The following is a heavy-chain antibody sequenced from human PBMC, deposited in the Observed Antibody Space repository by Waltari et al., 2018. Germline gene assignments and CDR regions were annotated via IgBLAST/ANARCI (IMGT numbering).Heavy chain of an antibody. V-gene: IGHV1-58*01. CDR3: AASTYYYDSSGYPYAFDI. J-gene: IGHJ3*02. Sequence: QMQLVQSGPEVEKPGTSVKVSCKASGFTFTSSAVQWVRQARGQRLEWIGWIVVGSGNTNYAQKFQERVTITRDMSTSTAYMELSSLRSEDTAVYYCAASTYYYDSSGYPYAFDIWGQGTMVTVSS. D-gene: IGHD3-22*01. CDR2: IVVGSGNT. CDR1: GFTFTSSA.